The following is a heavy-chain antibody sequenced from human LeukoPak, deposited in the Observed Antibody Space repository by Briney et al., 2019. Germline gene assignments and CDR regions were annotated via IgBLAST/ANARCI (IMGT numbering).Heavy chain of an antibody. CDR3: AKANHCSSTSCYRDGWFDP. V-gene: IGHV1-2*02. Sequence: GASVKVSCKASGYTFTGYYMHWARQAPGQGLEWMGWINPNSGGTNYAQRFQGRVTMTRDTSISTAYMELSRLRSDDTAVYYCAKANHCSSTSCYRDGWFDPWGQGTPVTVSS. CDR1: GYTFTGYY. D-gene: IGHD2-2*02. CDR2: INPNSGGT. J-gene: IGHJ5*02.